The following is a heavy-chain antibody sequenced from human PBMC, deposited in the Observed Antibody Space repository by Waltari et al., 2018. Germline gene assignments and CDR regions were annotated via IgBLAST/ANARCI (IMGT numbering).Heavy chain of an antibody. J-gene: IGHJ5*02. CDR2: IYTSGST. CDR1: CGSISSYY. CDR3: ARALRREYSGEQEEGWFDP. D-gene: IGHD5-18*01. Sequence: QVQLQESGPGLGKPSETLSLPCPVSCGSISSYYWCWIRQPAGQGLEWIGRIYTSGSTNYNPSLKSRVTMSVDTSKNQFSLKLSSVTAADTAVYYCARALRREYSGEQEEGWFDPWGQGTLVTVSS. V-gene: IGHV4-4*07.